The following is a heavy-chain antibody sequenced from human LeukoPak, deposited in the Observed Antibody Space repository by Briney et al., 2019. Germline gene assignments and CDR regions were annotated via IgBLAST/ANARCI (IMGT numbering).Heavy chain of an antibody. CDR3: ARVAAKLHYYYYGMDV. CDR2: IYYSGST. D-gene: IGHD2-15*01. V-gene: IGHV4-59*12. J-gene: IGHJ6*02. Sequence: SGTLSLTCTVSGGSISSYYWSWIRQPPGKGLEWIGYIYYSGSTYYNPSLKSRVTISVDTSKNQFSLKLSSVTAADTAVYYCARVAAKLHYYYYGMDVWGQGTTVTVSS. CDR1: GGSISSYY.